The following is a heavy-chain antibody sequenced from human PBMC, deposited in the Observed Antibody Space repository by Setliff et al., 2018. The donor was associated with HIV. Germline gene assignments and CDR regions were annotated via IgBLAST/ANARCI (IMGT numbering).Heavy chain of an antibody. V-gene: IGHV3-74*01. CDR1: GFTFSW. CDR3: AREVVVAGINKDAFDI. D-gene: IGHD6-19*01. Sequence: GGSLRLSCAASGFTFSWMHWVRQAPGKGLVWVSRINTDGRSTDYADSVKGRFTISRDNAKHTVFLQMNSLRVEDTAMYYCAREVVVAGINKDAFDIWGQGTMVTVSS. J-gene: IGHJ3*02. CDR2: INTDGRST.